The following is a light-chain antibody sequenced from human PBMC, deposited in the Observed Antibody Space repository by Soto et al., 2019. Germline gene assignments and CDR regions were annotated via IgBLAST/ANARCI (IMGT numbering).Light chain of an antibody. CDR3: QQYSSSPRT. J-gene: IGKJ1*01. Sequence: IVLTQAPGTLSWSLGERATLSCRASQSISSNFLAWYHQKPGQAPRLLIYGASSRPTDIPDRFRGSGSGRDFVLNVSRLEPEDSGVYYCQQYSSSPRTFGQGTKVDIK. CDR2: GAS. CDR1: QSISSNF. V-gene: IGKV3-20*01.